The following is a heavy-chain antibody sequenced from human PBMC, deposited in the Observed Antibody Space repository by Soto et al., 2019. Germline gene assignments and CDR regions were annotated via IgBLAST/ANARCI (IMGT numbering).Heavy chain of an antibody. CDR2: ISSSGTT. CDR1: GGSISNYY. V-gene: IGHV4-59*01. CDR3: ARLARSDGDPKAVRAFDI. J-gene: IGHJ3*02. D-gene: IGHD1-26*01. Sequence: QVQLQESGPGLVKPSETLSLTCTVSGGSISNYYWSWIRQPPGKGLDWIEYISSSGTTKYNPSLMSGVTKSLDTSKHQFYLKSSSVTAADTAVYYCARLARSDGDPKAVRAFDIWGQGTMVTVSS.